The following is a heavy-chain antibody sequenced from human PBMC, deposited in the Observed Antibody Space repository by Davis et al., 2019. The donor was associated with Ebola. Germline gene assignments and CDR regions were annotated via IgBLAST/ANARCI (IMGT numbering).Heavy chain of an antibody. Sequence: GESLKISCAAPGFTFSSYWMSWVRQAPGKGLEWVANIKQDGSEKYYVDSVKGRFTISRDNAKNTVYLQMNSVRVEDTAVYYCARDWSSSWYWFDPWGQGTLVTVSS. CDR3: ARDWSSSWYWFDP. J-gene: IGHJ5*02. CDR2: IKQDGSEK. CDR1: GFTFSSYW. V-gene: IGHV3-7*01. D-gene: IGHD6-13*01.